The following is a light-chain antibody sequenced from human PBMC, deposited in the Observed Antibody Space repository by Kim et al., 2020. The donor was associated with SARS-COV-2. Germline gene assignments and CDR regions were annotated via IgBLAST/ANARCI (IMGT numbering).Light chain of an antibody. Sequence: SYELTQPPSVSVSPGQTASITCAGDKLGDKYVGWYQQKPGQSPVLVIYQDSKRLSGIPVRFSGSNSGNTATLTISATPAMDEADYYCQAWDVSTGVFGGG. CDR3: QAWDVSTGV. CDR2: QDS. V-gene: IGLV3-1*01. CDR1: KLGDKY. J-gene: IGLJ2*01.